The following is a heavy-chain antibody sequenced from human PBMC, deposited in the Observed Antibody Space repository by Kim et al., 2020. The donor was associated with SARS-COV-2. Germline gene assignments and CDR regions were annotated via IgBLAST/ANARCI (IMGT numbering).Heavy chain of an antibody. CDR3: ARSYDFWNGYFAFDI. D-gene: IGHD3-3*01. Sequence: DSVKGRFDVSRDNAENTLYLQMEGLRAEDTDVYYCARSYDFWNGYFAFDIWGQGTMVTVSS. J-gene: IGHJ3*02. V-gene: IGHV3-74*01.